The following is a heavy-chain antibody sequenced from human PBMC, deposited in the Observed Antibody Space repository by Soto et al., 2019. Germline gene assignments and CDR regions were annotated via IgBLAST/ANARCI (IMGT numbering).Heavy chain of an antibody. CDR1: GFTFTRYS. V-gene: IGHV3-21*06. Sequence: EVQLVESGGGLVKPGGSLSLACAASGFTFTRYSMNWVRQAPGKGLEWVSSISSTTNYIYYGDSMKGRFTISRDNAKNSLYLEMNSLRAADTAVYYCARESEDLTSNFDYWGQGTLVTVSS. CDR2: ISSTTNYI. CDR3: ARESEDLTSNFDY. J-gene: IGHJ4*02.